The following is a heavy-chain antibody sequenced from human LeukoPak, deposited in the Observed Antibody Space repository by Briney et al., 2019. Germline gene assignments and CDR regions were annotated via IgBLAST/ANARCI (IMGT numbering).Heavy chain of an antibody. J-gene: IGHJ4*02. V-gene: IGHV4-34*01. CDR3: AREDSYYYGSGSYSILDY. CDR1: GGSFSGYY. Sequence: SETLSLTCAVYGGSFSGYYWGWIRQPPGKGLEWIGEINHSGSTNYNPSLKSRVTISVDMSKNQFSLKLSSVTAADTAVYYCAREDSYYYGSGSYSILDYWGQGTLVTVSS. D-gene: IGHD3-10*01. CDR2: INHSGST.